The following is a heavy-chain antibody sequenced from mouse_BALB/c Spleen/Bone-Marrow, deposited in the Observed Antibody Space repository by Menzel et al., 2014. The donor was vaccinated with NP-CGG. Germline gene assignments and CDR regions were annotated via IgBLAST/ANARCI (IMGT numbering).Heavy chain of an antibody. V-gene: IGHV1S81*02. CDR3: ARDGNYRYAMDY. CDR2: INPSNGRT. CDR1: GFTFTSYW. D-gene: IGHD2-1*01. J-gene: IGHJ4*01. Sequence: LQESGDELVKPGASVKLSCMASGFTFTSYWIHWVKPRPGQGPEWIGEINPSNGRTNYNEKFKRKATLTEDKSSSTAYMQLSSLTSEDSAVYYCARDGNYRYAMDYWGQGTSVTVSS.